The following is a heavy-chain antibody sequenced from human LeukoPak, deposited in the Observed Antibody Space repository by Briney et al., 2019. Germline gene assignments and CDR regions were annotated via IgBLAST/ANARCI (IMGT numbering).Heavy chain of an antibody. V-gene: IGHV1-69-2*01. CDR3: ATDLQRYYDSSGYP. J-gene: IGHJ5*02. CDR2: VDPEDGET. CDR1: GYTFTDYY. Sequence: ASVKISCMVSGYTFTDYYMHWVQQAPGKGLEWMGLVDPEDGETIYAEKFQGRVTITADTSTDTAYMELSSLRSEDTAVYYCATDLQRYYDSSGYPWGQGTLVTVS. D-gene: IGHD3-22*01.